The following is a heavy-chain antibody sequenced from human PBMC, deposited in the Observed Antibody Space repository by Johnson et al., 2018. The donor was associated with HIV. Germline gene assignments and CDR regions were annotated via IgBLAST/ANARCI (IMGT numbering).Heavy chain of an antibody. J-gene: IGHJ3*02. Sequence: QVQLVESGGGVVQPGRSLRLSCAASGFTFSSYAMHWVRQAPGKGLEWVAVISYDGSDEYYADSVRGRFTISSDNSKNTLYLQMSSLRAEDTAVYYCARVPSAAAGSRGGAFDIWGQGTMVTVSS. CDR3: ARVPSAAAGSRGGAFDI. V-gene: IGHV3-30*04. CDR1: GFTFSSYA. CDR2: ISYDGSDE. D-gene: IGHD6-13*01.